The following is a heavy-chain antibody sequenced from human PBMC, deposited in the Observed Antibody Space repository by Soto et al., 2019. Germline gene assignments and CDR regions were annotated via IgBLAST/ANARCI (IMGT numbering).Heavy chain of an antibody. J-gene: IGHJ5*02. CDR2: LFGSGGGI. V-gene: IGHV3-23*01. CDR3: AKVREPDCLWRFDL. CDR1: GFTFSTYA. D-gene: IGHD2-15*01. Sequence: EVQLLESGGGLVQPGGSLRLSCAASGFTFSTYAMSWVRQAPGKGLEWVSGLFGSGGGIYYADSVRGRFAISRDNSKNMLFLEMHDLRVEDTGGYYCAKVREPDCLWRFDLWGQGTLVIVSS.